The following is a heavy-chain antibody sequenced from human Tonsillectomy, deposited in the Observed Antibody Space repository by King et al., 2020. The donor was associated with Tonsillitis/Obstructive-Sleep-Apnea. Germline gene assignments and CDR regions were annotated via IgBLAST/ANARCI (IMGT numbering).Heavy chain of an antibody. V-gene: IGHV1-2*02. CDR1: GYTFTAYY. J-gene: IGHJ6*02. D-gene: IGHD1-1*01. CDR2: INPNSGGT. CDR3: AGGDDFYYGLDV. Sequence: QLVQSGAEVKKPGAAVKVSCKASGYTFTAYYYVHWVRQAPGQGLEWMGWINPNSGGTNYAQKFQGRVTMTGDTSTSTAYMELSSLRSDDTAVYYCAGGDDFYYGLDVWGQGPTVIVSS.